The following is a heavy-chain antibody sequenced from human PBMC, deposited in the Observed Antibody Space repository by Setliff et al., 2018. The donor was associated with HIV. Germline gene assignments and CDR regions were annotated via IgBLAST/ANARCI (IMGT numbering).Heavy chain of an antibody. CDR1: GYTFTSYW. D-gene: IGHD6-25*01. J-gene: IGHJ4*02. CDR3: VRYIGAAAGYIDH. Sequence: PGASLKISCQGSGYTFTSYWIGGVRQMPGKGLEWMGIIYPGDSDTRYSPSFQGQVTISADKSISTAYLQWRSLQASDTAMYYCVRYIGAAAGYIDHWGQGTLVTVSS. CDR2: IYPGDSDT. V-gene: IGHV5-51*01.